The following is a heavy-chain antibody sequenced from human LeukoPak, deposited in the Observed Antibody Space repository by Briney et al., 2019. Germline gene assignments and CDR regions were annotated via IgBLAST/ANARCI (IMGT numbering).Heavy chain of an antibody. CDR2: MNQDGSEI. V-gene: IGHV3-7*03. CDR1: GFTFSRYW. CDR3: AKDGGLWVSAHWGDS. D-gene: IGHD7-27*01. Sequence: PGGSLRLSCVGSGFTFSRYWLNWVRQAPGKGLEWVANMNQDGSEIYYLDSVKGRFTISRDNAKNSVYLQMNSLRAEDTAVYYCAKDGGLWVSAHWGDSWGRGTLVTVSS. J-gene: IGHJ4*02.